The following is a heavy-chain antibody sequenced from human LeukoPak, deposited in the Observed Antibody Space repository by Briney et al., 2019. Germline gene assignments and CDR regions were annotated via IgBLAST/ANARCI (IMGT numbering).Heavy chain of an antibody. CDR1: GYSFTTYY. V-gene: IGHV1-46*01. CDR3: ARDLRLGSTTGWFDP. J-gene: IGHJ5*02. Sequence: ASVKVSCKASGYSFTTYYIYWVRQAPGQGLEWMGLINPSAGTTSYAQKFQDRVTMTRDMSTTTVYMELSSLRSDDTAVYYCARDLRLGSTTGWFDPWGQGTQVTVSS. CDR2: INPSAGTT. D-gene: IGHD1-26*01.